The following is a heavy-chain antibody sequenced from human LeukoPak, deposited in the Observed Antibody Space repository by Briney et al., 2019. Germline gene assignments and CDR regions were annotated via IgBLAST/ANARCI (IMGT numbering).Heavy chain of an antibody. D-gene: IGHD3-22*01. J-gene: IGHJ4*02. Sequence: HPGGSLRLSCAASGFTVSSNYMSWVRQAPGKGLEWVSVIYSGGSTYYADSVKGRFTISRDNSKNTLYLQMNSPRAEDTAVYYCARDPPPGRGYYDSSGAQDDYWGQGTLVTVSS. CDR1: GFTVSSNY. V-gene: IGHV3-53*01. CDR3: ARDPPPGRGYYDSSGAQDDY. CDR2: IYSGGST.